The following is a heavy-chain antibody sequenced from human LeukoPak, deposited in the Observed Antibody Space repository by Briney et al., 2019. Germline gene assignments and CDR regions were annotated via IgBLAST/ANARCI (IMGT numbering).Heavy chain of an antibody. D-gene: IGHD5-12*01. J-gene: IGHJ4*02. V-gene: IGHV3-21*01. Sequence: GGSLRLSCAASGFTFSSYSMNWVRQAPGKGLEWVSSISSSSSYIYYADSVKGRFTISRDNAKNSLYLQMNSLRAEDTAVYYCAREAGGGDDNGVFDYWGQGTLATVSS. CDR3: AREAGGGDDNGVFDY. CDR2: ISSSSSYI. CDR1: GFTFSSYS.